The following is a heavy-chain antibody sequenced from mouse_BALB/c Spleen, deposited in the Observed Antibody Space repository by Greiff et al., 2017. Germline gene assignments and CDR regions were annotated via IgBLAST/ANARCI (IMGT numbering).Heavy chain of an antibody. CDR3: AIYGNYPAWFAY. V-gene: IGHV2-6-7*01. CDR2: IWGDGST. Sequence: VQLQQSGPGLVAPSQSLSITCTVSGFSLTGYGVNWVRQPPGKGLEWLGMIWGDGSTDYNSALKSRLSISEDNSKSQVFLKMNSLQTDDTARYYCAIYGNYPAWFAYWGQGTLVTVSA. CDR1: GFSLTGYG. J-gene: IGHJ3*01. D-gene: IGHD2-1*01.